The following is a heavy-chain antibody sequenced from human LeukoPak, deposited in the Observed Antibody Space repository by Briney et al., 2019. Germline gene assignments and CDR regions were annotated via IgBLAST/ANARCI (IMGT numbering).Heavy chain of an antibody. CDR1: GGSVSSGSYY. CDR2: IYYSGST. V-gene: IGHV4-61*01. Sequence: SQTLSLTCTVSGGSVSSGSYYWSWIRQPPGKGLEWIGYIYYSGSTNYNPSLKSRVTISVDTSKNEFSLKLSSVTAADTAVYYCARAMRYCSSTSCYGLFDYWGQGTLVTVSS. D-gene: IGHD2-2*01. J-gene: IGHJ4*02. CDR3: ARAMRYCSSTSCYGLFDY.